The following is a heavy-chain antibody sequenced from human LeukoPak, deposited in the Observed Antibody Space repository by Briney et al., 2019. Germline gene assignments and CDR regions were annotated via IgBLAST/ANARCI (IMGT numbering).Heavy chain of an antibody. CDR1: GFTFSSYG. J-gene: IGHJ4*02. D-gene: IGHD3/OR15-3a*01. V-gene: IGHV3-33*01. Sequence: GSLRLSCTTSGFTFSSYGLHWVRQAPGKGLEWVADIWYHGRNQYYADSVKGRFTISRDNSKSTLYLQMNSLRVEDTAVYFCGRDLAVGRPSFDSWGQGTLVTVSS. CDR2: IWYHGRNQ. CDR3: GRDLAVGRPSFDS.